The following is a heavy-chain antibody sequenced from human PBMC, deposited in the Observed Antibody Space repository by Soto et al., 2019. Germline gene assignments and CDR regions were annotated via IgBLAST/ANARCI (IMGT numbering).Heavy chain of an antibody. V-gene: IGHV1-69*02. Sequence: QVQLVQSGAEVKKPGSSVKVSCKASGGTFSSYTISWVRQAPGQGLEWMGRIIPILGIANYAQKFQGRVTITADKSTSAAYIELSSLRSEYTAVYYCASVESMDVWGQGTTVTVSS. J-gene: IGHJ6*02. CDR2: IIPILGIA. CDR3: ASVESMDV. D-gene: IGHD2-15*01. CDR1: GGTFSSYT.